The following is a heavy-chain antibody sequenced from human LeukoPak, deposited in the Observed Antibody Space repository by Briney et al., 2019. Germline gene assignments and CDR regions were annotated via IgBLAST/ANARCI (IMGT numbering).Heavy chain of an antibody. CDR3: ARGSLLWFGEISPYFDL. D-gene: IGHD3-10*01. Sequence: GASVKVSCKASGYTFTSYYMHWVRQAPGQGLEWMGIINPSGGSTSYAQKFQGRVTMTRDMSTSTVYMELSSLRSEDTAVYYCARGSLLWFGEISPYFDLWGRGTLVTVSS. J-gene: IGHJ2*01. CDR1: GYTFTSYY. V-gene: IGHV1-46*01. CDR2: INPSGGST.